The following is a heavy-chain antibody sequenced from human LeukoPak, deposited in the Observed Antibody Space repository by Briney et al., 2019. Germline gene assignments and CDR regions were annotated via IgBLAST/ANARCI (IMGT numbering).Heavy chain of an antibody. Sequence: PGGSLRLSCAASGFTFSNAWMSWVRQAPGKGPEWVGHINSKTDAGTIDYAAPVQGRIIISRDDSKNTLYLQMNSLKSEDTAVYYCTAGGATTCYYWGQGALVTVSS. CDR1: GFTFSNAW. CDR2: INSKTDAGTI. V-gene: IGHV3-15*01. CDR3: TAGGATTCYY. J-gene: IGHJ4*02. D-gene: IGHD1-1*01.